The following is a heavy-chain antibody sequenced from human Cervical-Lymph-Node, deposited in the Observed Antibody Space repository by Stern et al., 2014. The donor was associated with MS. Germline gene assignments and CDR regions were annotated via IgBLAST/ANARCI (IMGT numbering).Heavy chain of an antibody. CDR2: INAGNGNT. CDR1: GDTFTRSS. J-gene: IGHJ4*02. V-gene: IGHV1-3*01. CDR3: AGDLSVAFSSSWDY. D-gene: IGHD6-6*01. Sequence: QVQLGQSGAEVKKPGASVKVSCKTSGDTFTRSSIHWVRQAPGQSLEWMGWINAGNGNTKDSEKFHGRVTITRDTSASTAYMDLSSLRPEDAAVYYCAGDLSVAFSSSWDYWGQGTQVTVSS.